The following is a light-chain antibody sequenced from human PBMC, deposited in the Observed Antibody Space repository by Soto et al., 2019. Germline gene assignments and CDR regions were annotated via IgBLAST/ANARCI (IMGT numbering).Light chain of an antibody. CDR3: CSYAGSSTYV. Sequence: QSVLTQPASVSGSPGQSITISCTGTRSDVGNYDLVSWYQQLPGKAPKFILYEGSKRPSGVSNRFSGSKSGNTASLTISGLQAEDEADYYCCSYAGSSTYVFGTGTKVTVL. J-gene: IGLJ1*01. CDR1: RSDVGNYDL. CDR2: EGS. V-gene: IGLV2-23*01.